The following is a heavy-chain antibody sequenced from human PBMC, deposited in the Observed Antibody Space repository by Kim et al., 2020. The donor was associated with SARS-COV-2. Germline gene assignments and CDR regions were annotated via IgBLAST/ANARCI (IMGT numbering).Heavy chain of an antibody. Sequence: GGSLRLSCEACGFTFSSYWMNWVRQGPGKGLVWVSRIKSDGSDTHYADSVKGRFTISRDNAKNTLHLQLNSLGVEDTAIYYCARGSFQQGFDPWGQGTLVTVSS. CDR1: GFTFSSYW. CDR3: ARGSFQQGFDP. D-gene: IGHD6-13*01. CDR2: IKSDGSDT. J-gene: IGHJ5*02. V-gene: IGHV3-74*01.